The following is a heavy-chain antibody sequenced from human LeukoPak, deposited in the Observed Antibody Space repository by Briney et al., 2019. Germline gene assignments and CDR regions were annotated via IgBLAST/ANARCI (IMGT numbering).Heavy chain of an antibody. CDR2: IKGGGGDP. CDR3: AKGGHDFNPFYW. V-gene: IGHV3-23*01. D-gene: IGHD2-21*02. CDR1: GFTFSTSA. J-gene: IGHJ4*02. Sequence: GGSLRLSCAASGFTFSTSAMGWVRQAPGKGLEWVSSIKGGGGDPFYADSVKGRFTISRDNSKNTLFLQLNSLRADDSAVYYCAKGGHDFNPFYWWGQGALVTVSS.